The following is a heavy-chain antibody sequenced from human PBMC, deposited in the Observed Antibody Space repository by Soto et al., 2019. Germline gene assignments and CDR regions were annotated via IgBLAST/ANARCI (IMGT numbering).Heavy chain of an antibody. CDR1: GFTFISYA. CDR2: VSGNGQGI. D-gene: IGHD3-10*01. Sequence: PGGSLRLSCAASGFTFISYAMSWVRQAPGKGLEWVSAVSGNGQGIYYADSVRGRFTISRDNSKNTVFLHMDSLRAEDTAGYYCAKDRDYPRDYFHYWGQGTLVTVSS. CDR3: AKDRDYPRDYFHY. V-gene: IGHV3-23*01. J-gene: IGHJ4*02.